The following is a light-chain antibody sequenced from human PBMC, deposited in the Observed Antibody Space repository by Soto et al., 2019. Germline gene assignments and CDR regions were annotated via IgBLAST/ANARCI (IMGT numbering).Light chain of an antibody. CDR2: KAS. J-gene: IGKJ1*01. Sequence: DIQMTQSPSTLPASVGDRVTITSRASQTISTWLAWHQQKPGKAPKLLIYKASNLESGVPSRFSGIGSGTEFTLTISSLQPDDFATYYCQQYNSYWTFGQGTKVDIK. CDR3: QQYNSYWT. CDR1: QTISTW. V-gene: IGKV1-5*03.